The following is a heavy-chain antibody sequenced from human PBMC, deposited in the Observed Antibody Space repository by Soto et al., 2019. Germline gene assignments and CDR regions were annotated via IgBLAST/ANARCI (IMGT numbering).Heavy chain of an antibody. V-gene: IGHV3-23*05. CDR3: AKDRQPDGRWAFDH. D-gene: IGHD3-16*01. Sequence: EVQLLESGGTLVQPGGSLILSCVASGFPFSTYAMSWVRQAPGGGLEWISGIYGSGRGISDADSVKGRFTISRDNSNDILYLQTRCLKVEDTAVYFCAKDRQPDGRWAFDHWGQGTLVAVSS. CDR1: GFPFSTYA. J-gene: IGHJ4*02. CDR2: IYGSGRGI.